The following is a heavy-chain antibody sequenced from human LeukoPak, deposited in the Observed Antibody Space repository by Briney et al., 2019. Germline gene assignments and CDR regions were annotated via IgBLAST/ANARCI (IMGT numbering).Heavy chain of an antibody. CDR2: IYYSGST. CDR1: GGSISGYY. D-gene: IGHD3-3*01. J-gene: IGHJ5*02. Sequence: SETLSLICSVSGGSISGYYWSWIRQPPGKGLEWIGYIYYSGSTNYNPSLKRRVTISVDTSKNQFSLKLSSVTAADTAVYYCARGPIFGIIKNWFDPWGQGTLVTVSS. V-gene: IGHV4-59*01. CDR3: ARGPIFGIIKNWFDP.